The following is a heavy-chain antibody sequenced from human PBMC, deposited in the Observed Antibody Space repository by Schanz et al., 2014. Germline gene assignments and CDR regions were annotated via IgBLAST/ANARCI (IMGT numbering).Heavy chain of an antibody. V-gene: IGHV3-13*04. CDR3: ARVVGSGWHYFDL. D-gene: IGHD6-19*01. CDR2: IGTAGDT. Sequence: EVQLEESGGGLVQPVGSLRLSCAASGFTFSSYDMHWVRQVTGKGLEWVSGIGTAGDTYYPDSVKGRFTISRENAQNSLFLQLNTLRAGDTAVYYCARVVGSGWHYFDLWGQGTLVTVSS. CDR1: GFTFSSYD. J-gene: IGHJ4*02.